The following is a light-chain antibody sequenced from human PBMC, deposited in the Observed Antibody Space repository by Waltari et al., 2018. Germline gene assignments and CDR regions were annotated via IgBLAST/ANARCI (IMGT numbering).Light chain of an antibody. J-gene: IGKJ1*01. CDR1: QSLLHSDGRAR. Sequence: IVMTQAPLSLSVTPVQPASMSCKSSQSLLHSDGRARLYWYVQKPGQSPQLLIHEVSNRFSGVTDRFSGSGSGTDFTLKISRVEAEDVGVYFCMQNIQLPTFGQGTKVEIE. V-gene: IGKV2D-29*02. CDR2: EVS. CDR3: MQNIQLPT.